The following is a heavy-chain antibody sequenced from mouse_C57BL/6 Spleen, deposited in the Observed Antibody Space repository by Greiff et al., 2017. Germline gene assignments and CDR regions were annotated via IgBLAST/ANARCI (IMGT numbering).Heavy chain of an antibody. CDR1: GYSITSGYY. CDR3: ARDRYYFDY. V-gene: IGHV3-6*01. Sequence: EVKLQESGPGLVKPSQSLSLTCSVTGYSITSGYYWNWIRQFPGNKLEWMGYISYDGSNKYNPSLKNRISITRDTSKNQFFLKLNSVTTEDTATYYCARDRYYFDYWGQGTTLTVSS. J-gene: IGHJ2*01. D-gene: IGHD2-14*01. CDR2: ISYDGSN.